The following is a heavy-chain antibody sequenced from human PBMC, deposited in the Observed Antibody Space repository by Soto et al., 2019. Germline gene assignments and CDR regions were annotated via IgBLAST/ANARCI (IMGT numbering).Heavy chain of an antibody. D-gene: IGHD6-13*01. CDR3: ARAHIAAAGTRYLDY. V-gene: IGHV4-34*01. CDR2: INHSGST. Sequence: QVQLQQWGAGLLKPSETLSLTCAVYGGSFSGYYWSWIRQPPGKGLEWIGEINHSGSTNYTPSLKSRVTIAVDTSKNQFSLKLSSVTAADTAVYYCARAHIAAAGTRYLDYWGQGTLVTVSS. J-gene: IGHJ4*02. CDR1: GGSFSGYY.